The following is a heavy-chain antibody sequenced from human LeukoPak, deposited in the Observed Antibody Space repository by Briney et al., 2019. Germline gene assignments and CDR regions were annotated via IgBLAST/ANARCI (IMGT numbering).Heavy chain of an antibody. CDR1: GDSISSYS. Sequence: SETLSHTCSVPGDSISSYSWSWIRQPPGKGLEWIGYIHYSESTTYNPSLKSRVTISADPSKHQLSLSLSSVTAADTAVYYCARGQGSGSSWAFDYWGQGTLVTVSS. CDR3: ARGQGSGSSWAFDY. D-gene: IGHD1-26*01. CDR2: IHYSEST. J-gene: IGHJ4*02. V-gene: IGHV4-59*01.